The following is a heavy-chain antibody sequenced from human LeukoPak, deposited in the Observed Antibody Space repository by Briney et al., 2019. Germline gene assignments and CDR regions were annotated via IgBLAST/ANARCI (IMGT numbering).Heavy chain of an antibody. CDR3: ARGDPSGRPGIAFDY. J-gene: IGHJ4*02. D-gene: IGHD1-26*01. Sequence: SETLSLTCTVSGGSITNNYWSWIRQPQGKGLEWIGHFHDSESTNYNPSLKTRVTVSVDTSKNQFSLKLSSVTAADTAVYYCARGDPSGRPGIAFDYWGQGTLVTVSS. CDR2: FHDSEST. V-gene: IGHV4-59*01. CDR1: GGSITNNY.